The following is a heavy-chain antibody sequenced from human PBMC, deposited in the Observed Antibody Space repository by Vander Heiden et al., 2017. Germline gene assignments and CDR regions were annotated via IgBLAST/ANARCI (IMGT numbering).Heavy chain of an antibody. CDR2: ISGSGGST. J-gene: IGHJ4*02. D-gene: IGHD3-10*01. CDR1: GFPFSRYA. V-gene: IGHV3-23*01. Sequence: EVQLLESGGGLVQPGGSLRLSCAASGFPFSRYAMSWVRQAPGKGLEWVSAISGSGGSTYYADSVKGRFTISRDNSKNTLYLQMNSLRAEDTAVYYCAKVRDYYGSGSYADWGQGTLVTVSS. CDR3: AKVRDYYGSGSYAD.